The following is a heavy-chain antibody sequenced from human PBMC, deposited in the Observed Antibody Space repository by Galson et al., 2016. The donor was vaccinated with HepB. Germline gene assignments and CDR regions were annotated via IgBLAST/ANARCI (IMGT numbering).Heavy chain of an antibody. CDR2: ISGSGGNA. Sequence: SLRLSCAASGFTFTDYAMTWVRQAPGKGLEWVALISGSGGNAYYADSVKRRFAISRDNSRGTLVLQMGSLIAEDTAMYYCAGARGFYDAFNIWGQGTMVSVSS. CDR3: AGARGFYDAFNI. J-gene: IGHJ3*02. CDR1: GFTFTDYA. D-gene: IGHD5-12*01. V-gene: IGHV3-23*01.